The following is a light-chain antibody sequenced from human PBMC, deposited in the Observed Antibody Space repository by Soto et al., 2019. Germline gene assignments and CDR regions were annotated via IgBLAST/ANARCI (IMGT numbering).Light chain of an antibody. Sequence: ETVMTQSPGTLSVSLGERATLSCRASQSVSIHLAWYQQKPGQAPRLLIYDTSTRATGIPARFSGSGSGTEFTLTISGLQSEDFAVYYCQQYSNWPPITFGQGTRLEIK. CDR2: DTS. CDR3: QQYSNWPPIT. J-gene: IGKJ5*01. CDR1: QSVSIH. V-gene: IGKV3-15*01.